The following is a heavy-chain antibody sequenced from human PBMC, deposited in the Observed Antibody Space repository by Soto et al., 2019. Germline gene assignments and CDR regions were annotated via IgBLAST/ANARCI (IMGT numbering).Heavy chain of an antibody. CDR2: SHQSGST. D-gene: IGHD6-13*01. J-gene: IGHJ4*02. CDR3: ATRDNSRFY. V-gene: IGHV4-4*02. CDR1: GVSISSHDW. Sequence: QVQLQESGPGLVKPSGTLSLTCAVSGVSISSHDWWTWVRQPPGKGLEWIGESHQSGSTNYNSSLESRVTIAVDTYKNQFSLKLRSVTVADTAVYYCATRDNSRFYWGQGTLVTVSS.